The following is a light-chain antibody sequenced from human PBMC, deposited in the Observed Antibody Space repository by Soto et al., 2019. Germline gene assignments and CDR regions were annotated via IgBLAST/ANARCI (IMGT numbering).Light chain of an antibody. V-gene: IGKV1-33*01. CDR1: QNISNY. CDR2: DAS. CDR3: HQYDNRPPT. J-gene: IGKJ4*01. Sequence: DIQMTQSPSSLSASVGDRVTITCQASQNISNYLNWYQQKPGKATKLLIYDASNLETWVPSRFSGSGSGTDFTFTISSLQPEDIATYYCHQYDNRPPTFGGGTKVEI.